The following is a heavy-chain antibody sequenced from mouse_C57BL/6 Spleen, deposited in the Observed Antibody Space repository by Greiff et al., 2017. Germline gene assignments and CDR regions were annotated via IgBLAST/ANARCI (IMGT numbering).Heavy chain of an antibody. Sequence: QVHVKQPGAELVRPGTSVKLSCKASGYTFTSYWMHWVKQRPGQGLEWIGVIDPSDSYTNYNQKFKGKATLTVDTSSSTAYMQLSSLTSEDSAVYYCARPHYYGSSYWGQGTTLTVSS. CDR1: GYTFTSYW. J-gene: IGHJ2*01. V-gene: IGHV1-59*01. D-gene: IGHD1-1*01. CDR2: IDPSDSYT. CDR3: ARPHYYGSSY.